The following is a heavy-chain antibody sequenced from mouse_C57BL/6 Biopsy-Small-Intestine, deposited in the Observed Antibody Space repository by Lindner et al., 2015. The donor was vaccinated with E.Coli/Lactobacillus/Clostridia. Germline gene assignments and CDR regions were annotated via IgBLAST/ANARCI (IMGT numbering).Heavy chain of an antibody. Sequence: VQLQESGAELARPGASVELSCKASGYTFTSYGISWVKQRTGQGLEWIGEIYPRSGNTYYNEKFKGKATLTADKSSSTAYMELRSLTSEDSAVYFCAIYYDYDWYFDVWGTGTTVTVSS. D-gene: IGHD2-4*01. CDR3: AIYYDYDWYFDV. J-gene: IGHJ1*03. V-gene: IGHV1-81*01. CDR1: GYTFTSYG. CDR2: IYPRSGNT.